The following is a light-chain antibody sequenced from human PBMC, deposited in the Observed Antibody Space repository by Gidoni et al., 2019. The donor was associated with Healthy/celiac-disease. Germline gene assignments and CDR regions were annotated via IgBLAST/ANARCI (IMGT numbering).Light chain of an antibody. Sequence: EIVLTQSPATLSLPPGERATVSCRASQSVNTYLAWYQQKPGQAPRLLIYDATNRATGIPGRFSGSGSGTDFTLTISRLEPEDFAVYYCQQRGNWPFTFGPXTRVDIK. V-gene: IGKV3-11*01. CDR3: QQRGNWPFT. CDR1: QSVNTY. CDR2: DAT. J-gene: IGKJ3*01.